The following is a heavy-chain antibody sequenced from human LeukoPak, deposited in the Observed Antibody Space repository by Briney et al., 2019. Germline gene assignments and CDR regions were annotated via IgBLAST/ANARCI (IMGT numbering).Heavy chain of an antibody. D-gene: IGHD5-18*01. V-gene: IGHV1-18*01. CDR2: ISAYNGNT. J-gene: IGHJ3*02. Sequence: ASVKVSCKASGYTFTSYGISWVRQAPGQGLEWMGWISAYNGNTNYAQKLQGRVTMTTDTSTSTAYMELRSLRSDDTAVYYCASRGYSYGPNDAFDIWGQGTMVTVSS. CDR1: GYTFTSYG. CDR3: ASRGYSYGPNDAFDI.